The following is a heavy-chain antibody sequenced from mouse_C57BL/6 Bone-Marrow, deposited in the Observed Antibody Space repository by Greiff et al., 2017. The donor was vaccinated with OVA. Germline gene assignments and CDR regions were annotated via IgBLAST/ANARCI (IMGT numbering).Heavy chain of an antibody. J-gene: IGHJ1*03. V-gene: IGHV1-26*01. CDR1: GYTFTDYY. CDR3: ARVGYDWYFDV. D-gene: IGHD2-2*01. CDR2: INPNNGGT. Sequence: EVQLQQSGPELVKPGASVKISCKASGYTFTDYYMNWVKQSHGKSLEWIGDINPNNGGTSYNQKFKGKATLTVDKSSSTAYMELRSLTSEDAAVYYCARVGYDWYFDVWGTGTTVTVSS.